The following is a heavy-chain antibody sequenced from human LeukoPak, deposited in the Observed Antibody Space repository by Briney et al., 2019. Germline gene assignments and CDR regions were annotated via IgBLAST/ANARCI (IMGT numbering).Heavy chain of an antibody. J-gene: IGHJ4*02. CDR1: GYTFTSYY. CDR2: INPSGGST. CDR3: ARDPRPSYDSSDYYYPGDY. D-gene: IGHD3-22*01. Sequence: ASVKVSCKASGYTFTSYYMHWARQAPGQGLEWMAIINPSGGSTNYAQKFQGRVTMTRDTSTSTVYMELSSLRSEDTAVYYCARDPRPSYDSSDYYYPGDYWGQGTLVIVSS. V-gene: IGHV1-46*01.